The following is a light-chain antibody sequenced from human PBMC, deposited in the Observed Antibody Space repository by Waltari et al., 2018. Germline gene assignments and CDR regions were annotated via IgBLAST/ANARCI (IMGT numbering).Light chain of an antibody. Sequence: DIVMTQSPATLSVSPGERATLSCRASQSVGSNLAWYQQKPGQALRLLIFAASRRATGNPARFSGSGSGTEFTLTIGSLQSEDFAVYYCQQYNNWPPYTFGQGTKLEIK. CDR3: QQYNNWPPYT. CDR1: QSVGSN. V-gene: IGKV3-15*01. CDR2: AAS. J-gene: IGKJ2*01.